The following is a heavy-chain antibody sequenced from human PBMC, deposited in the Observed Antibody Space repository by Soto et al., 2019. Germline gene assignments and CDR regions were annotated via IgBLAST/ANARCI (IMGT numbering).Heavy chain of an antibody. CDR2: IYYSGFT. D-gene: IGHD3-10*01. Sequence: SETLSLTCTVSGGSISSGGYFWNWIRQHPGKGLEWIGYIYYSGFTYYNPSLKSRVTISVDTSKNQFSLKLSSVTAADTAVYYCARSVTPWGQGTLVTVSS. J-gene: IGHJ5*02. V-gene: IGHV4-31*03. CDR3: ARSVTP. CDR1: GGSISSGGYF.